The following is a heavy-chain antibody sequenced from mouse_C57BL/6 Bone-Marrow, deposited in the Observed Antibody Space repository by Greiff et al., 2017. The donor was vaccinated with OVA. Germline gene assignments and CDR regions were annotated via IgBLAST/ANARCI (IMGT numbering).Heavy chain of an antibody. CDR1: GFTFSSYG. Sequence: EVMLVESGGDLVKPGGSLKLSCAASGFTFSSYGMSWVRQTPDKRLEWVATISSGGSYTYYPDSVKGRFTISRDNAKNTLYLQMSSLKSEDTAMYYCARRYDYDDWYFDVWGTGTTVTVSS. J-gene: IGHJ1*03. CDR2: ISSGGSYT. V-gene: IGHV5-6*02. CDR3: ARRYDYDDWYFDV. D-gene: IGHD2-4*01.